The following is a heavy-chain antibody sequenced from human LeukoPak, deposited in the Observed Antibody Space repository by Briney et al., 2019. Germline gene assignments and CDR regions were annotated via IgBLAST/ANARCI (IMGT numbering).Heavy chain of an antibody. CDR2: IRYDDSE. CDR3: AKDPVNHCASSVCYGLQS. D-gene: IGHD3-22*01. CDR1: GFRLTEYG. J-gene: IGHJ5*02. Sequence: QTGGSLRLSCAASGFRLTEYGIHWARQAPGKGLEWLSFIRYDDSEYYADSVKGRFTISRDNSKNTLFLQMHSLRSEDTAVYYCAKDPVNHCASSVCYGLQSWGQGTLVIVSS. V-gene: IGHV3-30*02.